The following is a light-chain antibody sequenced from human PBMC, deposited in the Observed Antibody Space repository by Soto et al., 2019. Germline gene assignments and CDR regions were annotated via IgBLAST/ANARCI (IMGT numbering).Light chain of an antibody. CDR3: SSYTSSSIV. CDR2: EVS. V-gene: IGLV2-14*01. CDR1: SSDVGGYNY. J-gene: IGLJ1*01. Sequence: QSVLTQRASVSGSPGQSITISCTGTSSDVGGYNYVSWYQQHPGKAPKLMIYEVSNRPSGVSNRFSGSKSGNTASLTISGLQAEDEADYYCSSYTSSSIVFGTGTKVTVL.